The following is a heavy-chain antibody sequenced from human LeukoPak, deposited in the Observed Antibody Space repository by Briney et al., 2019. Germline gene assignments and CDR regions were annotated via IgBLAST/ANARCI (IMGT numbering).Heavy chain of an antibody. J-gene: IGHJ4*02. CDR2: ISYDGSNK. Sequence: SGGSLRLSCAASGLTFSSYAMHWVRQAPGKGLEWVAVISYDGSNKYYADSVKGRFTISRDNSKNTLYLQMNSLRAEDTAVYYCASLVGATNDFDYWGQGTLVTVSS. V-gene: IGHV3-30-3*01. CDR1: GLTFSSYA. D-gene: IGHD1-26*01. CDR3: ASLVGATNDFDY.